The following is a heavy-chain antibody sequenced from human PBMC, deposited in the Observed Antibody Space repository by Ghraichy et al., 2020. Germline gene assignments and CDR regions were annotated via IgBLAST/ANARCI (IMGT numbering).Heavy chain of an antibody. J-gene: IGHJ4*02. CDR1: GFTFSIYW. V-gene: IGHV3-7*01. D-gene: IGHD3-22*01. CDR2: IKQDGSEK. Sequence: LSLTCAASGFTFSIYWMTWVRQAPGKGLEWVANIKQDGSEKYYVDSVKGRFTISRDNARNSLYLQMNSLRAEDTAVYYCARDRYRDRVVAPGCFDYWGQGTLVTVSS. CDR3: ARDRYRDRVVAPGCFDY.